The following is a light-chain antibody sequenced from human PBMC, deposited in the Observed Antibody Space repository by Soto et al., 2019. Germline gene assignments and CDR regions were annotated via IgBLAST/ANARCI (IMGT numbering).Light chain of an antibody. CDR2: DAS. V-gene: IGKV1-5*01. Sequence: TQSPATLSVSPGERVTLSCRASQSISTWLVWYQQKPGKAPKVLIYDASSLQSGVPSRFSGHGSGTDFTLTISSLQPDDSAIYYCQQYKTYTTFGQGTKVDIK. CDR1: QSISTW. J-gene: IGKJ2*01. CDR3: QQYKTYTT.